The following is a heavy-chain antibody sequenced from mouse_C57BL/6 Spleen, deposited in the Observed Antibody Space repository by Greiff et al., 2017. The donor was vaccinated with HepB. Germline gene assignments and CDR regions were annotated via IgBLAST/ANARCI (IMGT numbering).Heavy chain of an antibody. V-gene: IGHV1-69*01. CDR2: IDPSDSYT. CDR1: GYTFTSYW. CDR3: ARGGPMIREVAY. D-gene: IGHD2-3*01. Sequence: QQSCKASGYTFTSYWMHWVKQRPGQGLEWIGEIDPSDSYTNYNQKFKGKSTLTVDKSSSTAYMQLSSLTSEDSAVYYCARGGPMIREVAYWGQGTLVTVSA. J-gene: IGHJ3*01.